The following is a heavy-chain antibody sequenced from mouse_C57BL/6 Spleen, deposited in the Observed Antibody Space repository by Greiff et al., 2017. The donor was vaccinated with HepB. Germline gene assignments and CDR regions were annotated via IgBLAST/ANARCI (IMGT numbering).Heavy chain of an antibody. CDR3: ARDGSGVVPFAY. CDR2: IYPRSGNT. D-gene: IGHD1-1*01. V-gene: IGHV1-81*01. CDR1: GYTFTSYG. J-gene: IGHJ3*01. Sequence: VQLQQSGAELARPGASVKLSCKASGYTFTSYGISWVKQRTGQGLEWIGEIYPRSGNTYYNEKFKGKATLTADKSSSTAYMELRSLTSEDSAVYFCARDGSGVVPFAYWGQGTLVTVSA.